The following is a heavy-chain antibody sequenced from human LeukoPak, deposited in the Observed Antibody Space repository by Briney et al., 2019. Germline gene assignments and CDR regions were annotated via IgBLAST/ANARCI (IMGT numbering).Heavy chain of an antibody. CDR3: ARTAARRFDY. CDR2: INPTGGST. D-gene: IGHD6-6*01. Sequence: ASVKVSCKASGYTFPSYLMHWARQAPGQGLEWMGIINPTGGSTTYAQKFQGRVTMTRDTSTSTVYMELSSLRSDDTAVYYCARTAARRFDYWGQGTLVTVSS. CDR1: GYTFPSYL. J-gene: IGHJ4*02. V-gene: IGHV1-46*01.